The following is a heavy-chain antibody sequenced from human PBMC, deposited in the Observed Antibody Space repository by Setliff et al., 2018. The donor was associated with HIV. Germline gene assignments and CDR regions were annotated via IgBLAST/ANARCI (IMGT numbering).Heavy chain of an antibody. Sequence: SETLSLTCTVSGGSISSSSYYWGWIRQPPGKGLEWIGYIYYSGSTYYNPSLKSRVTISVDTSKNQFSLKLNSVTAADTAVYYCTRDYEYDWNAVMDVWGKGTTVTVSS. V-gene: IGHV4-31*03. CDR2: IYYSGST. D-gene: IGHD1-20*01. CDR3: TRDYEYDWNAVMDV. J-gene: IGHJ6*03. CDR1: GGSISSSSYY.